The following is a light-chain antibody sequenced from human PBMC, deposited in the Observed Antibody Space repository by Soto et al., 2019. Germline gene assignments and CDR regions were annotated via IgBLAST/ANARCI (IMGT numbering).Light chain of an antibody. CDR2: DVT. Sequence: QSALTPPASVSGSPGQSITISCTGTTRDDGGYNFVSWYQQHPDKAPKLMIYDVTNRPSGVSNRFSGSKSGNTASLTISGLQAEYEADYYCSSYNRISTYVFGTGTKVTVL. CDR1: TRDDGGYNF. V-gene: IGLV2-14*01. J-gene: IGLJ1*01. CDR3: SSYNRISTYV.